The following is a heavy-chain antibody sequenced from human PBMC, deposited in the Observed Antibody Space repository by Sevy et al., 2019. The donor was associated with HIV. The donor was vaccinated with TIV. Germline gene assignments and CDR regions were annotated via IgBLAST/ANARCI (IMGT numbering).Heavy chain of an antibody. Sequence: SETLSLTCTVSGGSMINYHWSWIRQPPGKGLEWIGFIYGSMTSKYNSSFMSRVSISGDPSKNQFSLRLNSVTAADTAVYYCARHGMSATADYWGQGILVTVSS. CDR3: ARHGMSATADY. CDR1: GGSMINYH. J-gene: IGHJ4*02. CDR2: IYGSMTS. D-gene: IGHD6-13*01. V-gene: IGHV4-59*08.